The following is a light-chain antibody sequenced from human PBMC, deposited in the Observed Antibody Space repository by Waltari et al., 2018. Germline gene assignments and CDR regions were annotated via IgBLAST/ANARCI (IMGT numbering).Light chain of an antibody. V-gene: IGLV4-69*01. CDR1: SGYSSNV. J-gene: IGLJ3*02. CDR3: QTGGHGTWV. Sequence: LVLTQSPSASASLGASVKLTCTLSSGYSSNVIAWLQQQPGKGPRYLMKVNSEGSHRKGDDIPDRFSASKSGTECYLAISSLQSEDEADYYCQTGGHGTWVFGGGTKLTVL. CDR2: VNSEGSH.